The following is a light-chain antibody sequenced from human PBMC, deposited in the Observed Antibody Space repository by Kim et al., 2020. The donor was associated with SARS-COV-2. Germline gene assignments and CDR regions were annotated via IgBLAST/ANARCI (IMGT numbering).Light chain of an antibody. Sequence: VLPGQTASITCSGDKLGDKYACWYQQKPGQSPVLVIYQDSKRPSGIPERFSGSNSGNTATLTISGTQSMDEADYYCQAWDSSTVVFGGGTKVTVL. V-gene: IGLV3-1*01. CDR3: QAWDSSTVV. CDR1: KLGDKY. CDR2: QDS. J-gene: IGLJ2*01.